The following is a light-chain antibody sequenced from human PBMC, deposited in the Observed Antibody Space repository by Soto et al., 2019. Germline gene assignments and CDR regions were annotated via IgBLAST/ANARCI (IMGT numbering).Light chain of an antibody. CDR2: AAS. Sequence: DIQMTQSPSSLSASVGDRVTITCRASQSISSYLNWYQQKPGKAPKLLIYAASSLQSGVPSRFSGSGSGTDFTLTISSLQPEDFANYYCQQSYRTPWTFGQGTKVEIK. J-gene: IGKJ1*01. CDR1: QSISSY. CDR3: QQSYRTPWT. V-gene: IGKV1-39*01.